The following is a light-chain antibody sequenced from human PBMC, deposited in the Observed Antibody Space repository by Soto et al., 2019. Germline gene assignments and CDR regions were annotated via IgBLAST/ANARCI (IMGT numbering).Light chain of an antibody. CDR2: GTS. CDR1: QSVSTN. CDR3: QQYGTSPTWT. Sequence: EIVMTQSPATLSVSPGERATVSCRASQSVSTNLAWYQQKPGQAPRLLIYGTSTRATGIPGRFSGSGSGTDFTLTISRLEPEDFAVYYCQQYGTSPTWTFGQGTKVDIK. V-gene: IGKV3-15*01. J-gene: IGKJ1*01.